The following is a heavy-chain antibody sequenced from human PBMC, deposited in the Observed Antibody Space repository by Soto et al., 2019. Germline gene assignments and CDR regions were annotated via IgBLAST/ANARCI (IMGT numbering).Heavy chain of an antibody. Sequence: SETLSLTCSVAGDYSGVYYWTWIRQTPGKGLEWIGEVHPSGNTNYNPSLESRVTISVDASRRELFLRLSSVTAADTAVYYCARLGGYYQAFDSWGQGTLVTVSS. D-gene: IGHD3-22*01. CDR2: VHPSGNT. V-gene: IGHV4-4*08. CDR1: GDYSGVYY. J-gene: IGHJ4*02. CDR3: ARLGGYYQAFDS.